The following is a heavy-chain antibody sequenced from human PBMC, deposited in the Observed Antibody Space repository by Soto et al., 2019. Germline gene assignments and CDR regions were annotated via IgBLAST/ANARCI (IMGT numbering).Heavy chain of an antibody. CDR1: GGSISSYY. D-gene: IGHD2-21*02. CDR2: IYYSGST. Sequence: SETLSLTCTVSGGSISSYYWSWIRQPPGKGLEWIGYIYYSGSTNYNPSLKSRVTISVDTSKNQFSLKLSSVTAADTAVYYCASGWVGGDYHWGQGTLVTVSS. CDR3: ASGWVGGDYH. V-gene: IGHV4-59*08. J-gene: IGHJ5*02.